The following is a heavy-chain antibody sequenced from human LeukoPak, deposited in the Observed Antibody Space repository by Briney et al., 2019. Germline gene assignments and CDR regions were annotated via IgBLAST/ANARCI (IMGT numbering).Heavy chain of an antibody. CDR2: ISAYNGNT. Sequence: ASVKVSCKASRYTFTSYGISWVRQAPGQGLEWMGWISAYNGNTNYAQKLQGRVTMTTDTSTSTAYMELRSLRSDDTAVYYCARVKRYDSGTTGGDYWGQGTLVTVSS. J-gene: IGHJ4*02. V-gene: IGHV1-18*04. D-gene: IGHD3-10*01. CDR1: RYTFTSYG. CDR3: ARVKRYDSGTTGGDY.